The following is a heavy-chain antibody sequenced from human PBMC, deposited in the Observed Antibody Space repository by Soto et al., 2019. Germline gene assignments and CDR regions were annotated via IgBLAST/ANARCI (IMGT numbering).Heavy chain of an antibody. D-gene: IGHD6-25*01. Sequence: QITLKESGPTLVKPTQTLTLTCIFSGFSLSTNGVGVGWIRQSPGKSLECLALVHWDDDKRYSPSLRTRLTLTKESSTNPVVLTMTNMDPVDTATYYCAHRRARTAARNDAFDGWGQGTMVVLSS. CDR2: VHWDDDK. CDR1: GFSLSTNGVG. J-gene: IGHJ3*01. V-gene: IGHV2-5*02. CDR3: AHRRARTAARNDAFDG.